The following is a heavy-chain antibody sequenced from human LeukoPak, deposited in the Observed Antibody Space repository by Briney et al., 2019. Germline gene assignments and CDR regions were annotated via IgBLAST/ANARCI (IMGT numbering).Heavy chain of an antibody. CDR1: GFTVSSNY. V-gene: IGHV3-66*01. Sequence: PGGSPRLSCAASGFTVSSNYKSWVRQAPGKGLEWVSVIYSGGSTYYADSVKGRLTISRDNFKNTLYLQMNSLRAEDTAVYYCARAKFSNWGQGTLVTVSS. J-gene: IGHJ4*02. CDR3: ARAKFSN. CDR2: IYSGGST.